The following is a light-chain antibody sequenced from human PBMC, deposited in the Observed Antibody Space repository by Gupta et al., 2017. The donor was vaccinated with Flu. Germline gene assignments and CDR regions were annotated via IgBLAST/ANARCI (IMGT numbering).Light chain of an antibody. CDR2: AAS. Sequence: RASQNVHSYLAWYQQKPGKAPKLLIYAASTLQSGVPSMFNGSGSGTDFTLTVSRLQSEDFATYYCQQDVSSPFTFGGGTEVDIK. V-gene: IGKV1-8*01. CDR1: QNVHSY. CDR3: QQDVSSPFT. J-gene: IGKJ4*01.